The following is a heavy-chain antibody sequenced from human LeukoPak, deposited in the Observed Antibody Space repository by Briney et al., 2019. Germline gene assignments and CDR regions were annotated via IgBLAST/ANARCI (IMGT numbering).Heavy chain of an antibody. CDR3: ARGRALWFGLRNFDY. V-gene: IGHV1-8*01. J-gene: IGHJ4*02. CDR1: GYTFTSYD. Sequence: GASVKVSCKASGYTFTSYDINWVRQATGQGLEWMGWMNPNSGNTGYAQKFQGRVTMTRNTSTSTAYMELSSLRSEDTAVYYCARGRALWFGLRNFDYWGQGTLVTVSS. CDR2: MNPNSGNT. D-gene: IGHD3-10*01.